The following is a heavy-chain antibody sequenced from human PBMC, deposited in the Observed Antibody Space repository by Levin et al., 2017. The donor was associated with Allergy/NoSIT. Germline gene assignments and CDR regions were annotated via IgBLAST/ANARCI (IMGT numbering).Heavy chain of an antibody. CDR1: GSSLSTNGVA. CDR3: AHSLRIGPHGANIYYFDH. J-gene: IGHJ4*02. D-gene: IGHD4/OR15-4a*01. V-gene: IGHV2-5*02. CDR2: IYWDDDK. Sequence: SGPTLVKPTQTLTLTCTLSGSSLSTNGVAVGWIRQPPGKALEWLALIYWDDDKRYSPSLKNRLTITMDTSKTMVVLTMANMDPMDTATYYYAHSLRIGPHGANIYYFDHWGQGTLVTVSS.